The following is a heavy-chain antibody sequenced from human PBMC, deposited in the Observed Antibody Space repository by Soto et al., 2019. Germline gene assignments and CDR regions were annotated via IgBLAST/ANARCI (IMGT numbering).Heavy chain of an antibody. J-gene: IGHJ3*02. CDR1: GGSINSGAYS. CDR2: SYARGGT. V-gene: IGHV4-30-2*06. D-gene: IGHD2-2*01. Sequence: SETLSLTCAVSGGSINSGAYSWTWIRQSPGKGLEWIGYSYARGGTYYNPSLKSRVTISVDRSKNQFSLILKSVTAADSAVYYCANASRDGTPYDICGQGAMVTVSS. CDR3: ANASRDGTPYDI.